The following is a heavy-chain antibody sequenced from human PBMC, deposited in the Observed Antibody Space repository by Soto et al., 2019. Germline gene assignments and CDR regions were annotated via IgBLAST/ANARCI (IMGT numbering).Heavy chain of an antibody. CDR2: ISGSGGST. CDR1: GLTFSSYA. V-gene: IGHV3-23*01. D-gene: IGHD2-15*01. CDR3: APEGWRRFCDS. Sequence: GWSLRLSCSSSGLTFSSYAMNWVRQAPGQELEWVSVISGSGGSTSYADSVKGRFTISRDNSKNTLYLQMNSLRAEDTAVYYFAPEGWRRFCDSCG. J-gene: IGHJ5*01.